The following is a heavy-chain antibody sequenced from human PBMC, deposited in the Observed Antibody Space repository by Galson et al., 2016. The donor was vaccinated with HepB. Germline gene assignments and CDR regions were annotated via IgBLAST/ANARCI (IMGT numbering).Heavy chain of an antibody. J-gene: IGHJ4*02. CDR3: ARDKFYGSGSYFY. CDR2: IHYRGTP. Sequence: SETLSLTCTVSGDSISSSSYYWGWVRQPPGEGLEWIGSIHYRGTPYYNPSLKSRLSMSVDTSKNQFSLKLSSLTAADTAVYYCARDKFYGSGSYFYWGQGTLVTVSS. D-gene: IGHD3-10*01. CDR1: GDSISSSSYY. V-gene: IGHV4-39*07.